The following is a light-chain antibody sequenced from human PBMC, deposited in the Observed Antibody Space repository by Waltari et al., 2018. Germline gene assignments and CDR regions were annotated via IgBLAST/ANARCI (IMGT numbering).Light chain of an antibody. CDR1: QSVSSNY. Sequence: EIVLTQSPGTLSLSPGERATLSCRASQSVSSNYLAWHQQKPGQAPRLLIYGASTRATDIPDRFSGRGSGTDFTLTISRLEPEDFAVYYCQQYGSSPFTFGPGTKVDIK. CDR3: QQYGSSPFT. CDR2: GAS. J-gene: IGKJ3*01. V-gene: IGKV3-20*01.